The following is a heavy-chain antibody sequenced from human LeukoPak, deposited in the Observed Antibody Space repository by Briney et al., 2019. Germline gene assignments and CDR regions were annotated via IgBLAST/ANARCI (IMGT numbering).Heavy chain of an antibody. CDR3: ARHPPHPYGSGWYLFDY. J-gene: IGHJ4*02. CDR1: GYTFTNYW. V-gene: IGHV5-51*01. Sequence: GESLKISCRSSGYTFTNYWIGWVRQMPGKGLEWMGIIYPGDSDTRYSPSFQGQVTISADKSISTAYLQWSSLKASDTAMYYCARHPPHPYGSGWYLFDYWGQGTLVTVSS. CDR2: IYPGDSDT. D-gene: IGHD6-19*01.